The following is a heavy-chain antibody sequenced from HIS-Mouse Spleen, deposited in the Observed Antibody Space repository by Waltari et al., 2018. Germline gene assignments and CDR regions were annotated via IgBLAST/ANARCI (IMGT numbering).Heavy chain of an antibody. CDR3: ARDRVAAAGTAFDI. CDR2: ISSSSSYI. Sequence: EVQLVESGGGLVKPGGSLRLSCAASGFTFSSYSMNWVRQAPGKGMDWVSSISSSSSYIYYADSVKGRFTISRDNAKNSLYLQMNSLRAEDTAVYYCARDRVAAAGTAFDIWGQGTMVTVSS. CDR1: GFTFSSYS. D-gene: IGHD6-13*01. V-gene: IGHV3-21*01. J-gene: IGHJ3*02.